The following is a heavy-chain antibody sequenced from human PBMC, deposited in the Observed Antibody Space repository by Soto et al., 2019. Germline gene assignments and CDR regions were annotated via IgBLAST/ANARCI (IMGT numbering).Heavy chain of an antibody. CDR3: ARINGGSPDF. D-gene: IGHD2-15*01. CDR1: GGSMNAHF. CDR2: IHVSGIT. J-gene: IGHJ1*01. V-gene: IGHV4-4*07. Sequence: SETLSLTCTVSGGSMNAHFWSWIRQSAGKGLNWIGHIHVSGITTYNPSLKSRVTMSLDPPKNQLSLKLTSMTAADTAVYYCARINGGSPDFWGQGSLVTVSS.